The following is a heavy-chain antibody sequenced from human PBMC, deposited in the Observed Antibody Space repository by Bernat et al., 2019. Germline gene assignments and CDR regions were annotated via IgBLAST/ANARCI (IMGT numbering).Heavy chain of an antibody. CDR2: IWYDGSNK. D-gene: IGHD6-19*01. CDR1: GFTFSSYG. J-gene: IGHJ3*02. Sequence: QVQLVESGGGVVQPGRSLRLSCAASGFTFSSYGMHWVRQAPGKGLEWVAVIWYDGSNKYYADSVKGRFTISRDNSKNTLYLQMNSLRAEDTAVYYCATDWGSGHYIGGAFDTWGQGTAVTVSS. V-gene: IGHV3-33*01. CDR3: ATDWGSGHYIGGAFDT.